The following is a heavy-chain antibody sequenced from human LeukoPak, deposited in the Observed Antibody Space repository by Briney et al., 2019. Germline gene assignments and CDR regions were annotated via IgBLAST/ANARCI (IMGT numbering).Heavy chain of an antibody. CDR3: AIPSWELPFDY. V-gene: IGHV3-23*01. J-gene: IGHJ4*02. D-gene: IGHD1-26*01. Sequence: GGSLRLSCAASGFTFSSYAMSWVRQAPGKGLEWVSAISGRGGSTYYADSVKGRFTISRDNSKNTLYLQMNSLRAEDTAVYYCAIPSWELPFDYWGQGTLVTVSS. CDR2: ISGRGGST. CDR1: GFTFSSYA.